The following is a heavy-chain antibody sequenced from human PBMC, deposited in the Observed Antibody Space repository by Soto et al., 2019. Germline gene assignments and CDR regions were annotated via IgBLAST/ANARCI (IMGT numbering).Heavy chain of an antibody. D-gene: IGHD3-10*02. V-gene: IGHV4-34*01. CDR2: INHSGST. CDR1: GGSFSGYY. CDR3: AIALGSGENAFDI. J-gene: IGHJ3*02. Sequence: QVQLQQWGAGLLKPSETLSLTCAVYGGSFSGYYWSWIRQPPGKGLEWIGEINHSGSTNYNPSLKSRSTIAVDTSKSQFSLKLSSVTAADTAVYYFAIALGSGENAFDIWGQGTMVTVSS.